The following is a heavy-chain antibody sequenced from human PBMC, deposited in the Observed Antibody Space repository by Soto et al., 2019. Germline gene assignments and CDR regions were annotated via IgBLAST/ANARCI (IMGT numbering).Heavy chain of an antibody. Sequence: QVQLVQSGDEVKNPGASVKVSCKASGYTFISYVISWVRQAPGQGLEWMGWINAFNGNTNYAQKLQGRVTMTRDTSTRTAYMELRSLRSDYPAVYSSAKDHVDGSYFDYWGQGTLVTVSS. CDR3: AKDHVDGSYFDY. CDR2: INAFNGNT. J-gene: IGHJ4*02. CDR1: GYTFISYV. D-gene: IGHD3-10*01. V-gene: IGHV1-18*01.